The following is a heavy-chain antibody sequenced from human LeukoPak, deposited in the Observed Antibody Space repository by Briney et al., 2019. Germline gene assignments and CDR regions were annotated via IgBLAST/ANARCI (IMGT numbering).Heavy chain of an antibody. V-gene: IGHV3-21*01. CDR2: SSSSSSYI. J-gene: IGHJ6*02. D-gene: IGHD2-2*03. CDR3: ARGTGYCSSTSCRYYYYGMDV. CDR1: GFTHSSNY. Sequence: GGSLRLSCAASGFTHSSNYMSWVRQASGKGLEWVSSSSSSSSYIYYADSVKGRFTISRDNAKNSLYLQMNSLRAEDTAVYYCARGTGYCSSTSCRYYYYGMDVWAKGPRSPSP.